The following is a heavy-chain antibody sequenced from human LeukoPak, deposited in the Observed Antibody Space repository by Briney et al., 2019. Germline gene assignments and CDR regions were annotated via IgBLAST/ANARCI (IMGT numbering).Heavy chain of an antibody. CDR2: ISSSSSYI. D-gene: IGHD4-23*01. J-gene: IGHJ4*02. V-gene: IGHV3-21*01. CDR1: GFTFSSYS. Sequence: GGSLRLSCAASGFTFSSYSMNWVRQAPGKGLEWVSSISSSSSYIYYADSVKGRFTISRDNAKNSLYLQMNSLRAEDTAVYYCARDSEATTVVTPGFDYWGQGTLVTVSS. CDR3: ARDSEATTVVTPGFDY.